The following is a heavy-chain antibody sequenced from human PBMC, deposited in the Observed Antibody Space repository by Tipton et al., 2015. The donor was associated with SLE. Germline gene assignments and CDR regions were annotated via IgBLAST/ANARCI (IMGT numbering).Heavy chain of an antibody. Sequence: QLVQSGPEVKKPGESLKISCKGSGYSFTSYWIGWGRQMPGKGLERMGIIYPGDSDTRYCPSFQGEVTIAADKSTSTAYLQWSSLKASATAMYYCARQGIWFVELLPEYVQHWGEGTLVTVSS. CDR3: ARQGIWFVELLPEYVQH. D-gene: IGHD3-10*01. V-gene: IGHV5-51*01. CDR2: IYPGDSDT. J-gene: IGHJ1*01. CDR1: GYSFTSYW.